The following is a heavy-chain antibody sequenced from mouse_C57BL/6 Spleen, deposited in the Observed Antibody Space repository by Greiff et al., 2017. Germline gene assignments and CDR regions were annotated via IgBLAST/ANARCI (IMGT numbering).Heavy chain of an antibody. CDR2: IDPSDSET. CDR1: GYTFTSYW. CDR3: ARNSPYYAMDY. Sequence: QVQLKQPGAELVRPGSSVKLSCKASGYTFTSYWMHWVKQRPIQGLEWIGNIDPSDSETHYNQKFKDKATLTVDKSSSTAYMQLSSLTSEDSAVYYCARNSPYYAMDYWGQGTSVTVSS. V-gene: IGHV1-52*01. J-gene: IGHJ4*01. D-gene: IGHD2-12*01.